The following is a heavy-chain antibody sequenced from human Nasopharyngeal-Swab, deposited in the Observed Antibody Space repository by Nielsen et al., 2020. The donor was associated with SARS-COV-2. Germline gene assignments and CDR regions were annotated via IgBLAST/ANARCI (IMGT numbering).Heavy chain of an antibody. D-gene: IGHD3-3*01. V-gene: IGHV3-23*01. CDR1: GFTFSSYA. Sequence: GESLKISCAASGFTFSSYAMSWVRQAPGKGLEWVSAISGSGGSTYYADSVKGRFTISRDNSKNTLYLQMNSLRAEDTAVYYCAKDIEYYDFWSGHYYYMDVWGKGTTVTVSS. J-gene: IGHJ6*03. CDR2: ISGSGGST. CDR3: AKDIEYYDFWSGHYYYMDV.